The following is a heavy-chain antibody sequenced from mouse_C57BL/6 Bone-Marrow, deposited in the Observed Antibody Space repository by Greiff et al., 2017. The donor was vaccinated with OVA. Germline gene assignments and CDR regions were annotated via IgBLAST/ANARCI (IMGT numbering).Heavy chain of an antibody. J-gene: IGHJ2*01. CDR3: AREYYSIPFDY. CDR1: GYSITSGYY. D-gene: IGHD2-5*01. CDR2: ISYDGSN. V-gene: IGHV3-6*01. Sequence: EVQLVESGPGLVKPSQSLSLTCSVTGYSITSGYYWNWIRQFPGNKLEWMGYISYDGSNNYNPSLKNRISITRDTSKNQFFLKLNSVTTEDTATYYCAREYYSIPFDYWGQGTTLTVSS.